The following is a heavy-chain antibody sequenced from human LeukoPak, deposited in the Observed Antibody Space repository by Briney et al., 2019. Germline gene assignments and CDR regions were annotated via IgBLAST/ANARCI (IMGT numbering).Heavy chain of an antibody. CDR1: GFTFSSYG. J-gene: IGHJ4*02. CDR3: AKVGSEVDY. CDR2: ISYDGSNK. Sequence: GSLRLSCAASGFTFSSYGMHWVRQAPGKGLEWVAVISYDGSNKYYADSVKGRFTISRDNSKNTLYLQMNSLRAEDTAVYYCAKVGSEVDYWGQGTLVTVSS. V-gene: IGHV3-30*18. D-gene: IGHD1-14*01.